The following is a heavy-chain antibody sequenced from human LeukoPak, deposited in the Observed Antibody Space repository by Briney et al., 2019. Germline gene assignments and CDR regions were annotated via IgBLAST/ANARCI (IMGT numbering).Heavy chain of an antibody. Sequence: EGSLRLSCAASGFTFSSYAMSWVRQAPGKGLEWVSAISGSGGSTYYADSVKGRFTISRDNSKNTLYLQMNSLRAEDTAVYYCAKREYYGSGSSPDYWGQGTLVTVSS. CDR1: GFTFSSYA. J-gene: IGHJ4*02. CDR2: ISGSGGST. V-gene: IGHV3-23*01. D-gene: IGHD3-10*01. CDR3: AKREYYGSGSSPDY.